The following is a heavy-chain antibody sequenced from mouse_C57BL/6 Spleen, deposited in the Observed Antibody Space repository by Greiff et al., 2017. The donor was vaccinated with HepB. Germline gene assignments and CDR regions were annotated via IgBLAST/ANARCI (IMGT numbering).Heavy chain of an antibody. Sequence: VQLQQSGAELARPGASVKLSCKASGYTFTSYGISWVKQRTGQGLEWIGEIYPRSGNTYYNEKFKGKATLTADKSSSTAYMELRSLTSEDSAVYFCARANWDRAFAYWGQGTLVTVSA. V-gene: IGHV1-81*01. CDR3: ARANWDRAFAY. CDR2: IYPRSGNT. CDR1: GYTFTSYG. D-gene: IGHD4-1*01. J-gene: IGHJ3*01.